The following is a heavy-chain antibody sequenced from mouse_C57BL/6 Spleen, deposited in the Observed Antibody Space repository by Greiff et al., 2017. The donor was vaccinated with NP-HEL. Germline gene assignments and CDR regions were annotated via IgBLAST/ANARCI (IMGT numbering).Heavy chain of an antibody. CDR1: GYTFTDYE. J-gene: IGHJ3*01. V-gene: IGHV1-15*01. CDR2: IDPETGGT. Sequence: VQLQQSGAELVRPGASVTLSCKASGYTFTDYEMHWVKQTPVHGLEWIGAIDPETGGTAYNQKFKGKAILTADKSSSTAYMELRSLTSEDSAVYYCTHYAWFAYWGQGTLVTVSA. D-gene: IGHD1-1*01. CDR3: THYAWFAY.